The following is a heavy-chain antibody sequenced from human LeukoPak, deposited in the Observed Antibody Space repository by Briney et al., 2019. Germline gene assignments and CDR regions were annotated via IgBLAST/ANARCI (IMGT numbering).Heavy chain of an antibody. J-gene: IGHJ4*02. Sequence: GGSLRLSCAVSGFTFSSYAMSWVRQAPGKGLEWVSAISGSAGSTYYADSVKGRFTISRDNSKNTLYLQMNSLRAEDTAVYYCAKVGAIHGGRIDYWGQGTLVTVSS. CDR3: AKVGAIHGGRIDY. CDR2: ISGSAGST. CDR1: GFTFSSYA. V-gene: IGHV3-23*01. D-gene: IGHD1-26*01.